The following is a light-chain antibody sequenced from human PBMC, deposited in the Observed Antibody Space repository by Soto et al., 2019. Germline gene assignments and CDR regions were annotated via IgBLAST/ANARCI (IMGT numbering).Light chain of an antibody. CDR2: GNN. V-gene: IGLV1-44*01. CDR1: SSIIGSTT. J-gene: IGLJ1*01. Sequence: QSVLTQSPSASGTPEQRVTISCSGSSSIIGSTTVNWYQQLPGTAPKLLIYGNNQRPSGVPDRFSGSKSGTSASLAISGLQSEDEADYYCAAWDDSLYGYVFGTGTKVTVL. CDR3: AAWDDSLYGYV.